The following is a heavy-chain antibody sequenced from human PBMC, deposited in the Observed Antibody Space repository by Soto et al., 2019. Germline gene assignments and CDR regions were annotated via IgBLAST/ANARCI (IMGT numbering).Heavy chain of an antibody. V-gene: IGHV4-34*01. J-gene: IGHJ5*02. CDR1: GGSFSGYY. CDR2: INHSGST. D-gene: IGHD6-19*01. CDR3: ASRIAVAAGWFDP. Sequence: SETLSLTCAVYGGSFSGYYWSWIRQPPGKGLEWIGEINHSGSTNYNPSLKSRVTISVDTSKNQFSLKLSSVTAADTAVYYCASRIAVAAGWFDPWGQGTLVTVSS.